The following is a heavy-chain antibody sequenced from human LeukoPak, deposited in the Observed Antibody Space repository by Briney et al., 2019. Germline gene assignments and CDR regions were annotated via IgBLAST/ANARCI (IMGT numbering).Heavy chain of an antibody. V-gene: IGHV3-7*01. D-gene: IGHD5-24*01. CDR3: ARARSRDGYTGSFDI. CDR1: GFIFSSYW. Sequence: GGSLRLSCAASGFIFSSYWMSWVRQAPGKGLEWVANIKQDGSEKYYVDSVKGRFTISRDNAKNSLYLQMNSLRAKDTALYYCARARSRDGYTGSFDIWGQGTMVTVSS. CDR2: IKQDGSEK. J-gene: IGHJ3*02.